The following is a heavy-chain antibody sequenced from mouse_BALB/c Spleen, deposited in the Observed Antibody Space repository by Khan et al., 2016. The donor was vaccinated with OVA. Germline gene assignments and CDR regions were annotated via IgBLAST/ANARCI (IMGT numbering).Heavy chain of an antibody. J-gene: IGHJ2*01. CDR1: GYTFSNYW. CDR3: ARERIDY. Sequence: QVRLQQSGAELAKPGASVKMSCKASGYTFSNYWIHWVKQTPGQGLEWIGYINPSSGHTYYNQTFNDKATLTTDKSSSTAYMQLSSLTSEDSAVYYFARERIDYGGQGTTLTVSS. V-gene: IGHV1-7*01. CDR2: INPSSGHT.